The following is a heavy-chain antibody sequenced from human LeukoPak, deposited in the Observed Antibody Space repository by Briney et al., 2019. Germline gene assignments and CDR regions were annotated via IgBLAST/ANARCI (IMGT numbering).Heavy chain of an antibody. CDR2: INSDGSST. J-gene: IGHJ6*03. CDR3: ARDEAVAGTPGYYYYYYMDV. Sequence: PGGSLRLSCAASGFTFSSYWMHWVRQAPGKGLVWVSRINSDGSSTSYADSVKGRFTISRDNAKNTLYLQMNSLRAEDTAVYYCARDEAVAGTPGYYYYYYMDVWGKGTTVTVSS. D-gene: IGHD6-19*01. V-gene: IGHV3-74*01. CDR1: GFTFSSYW.